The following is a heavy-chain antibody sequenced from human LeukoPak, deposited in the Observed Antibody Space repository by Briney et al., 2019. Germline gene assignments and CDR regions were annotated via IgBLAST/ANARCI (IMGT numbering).Heavy chain of an antibody. D-gene: IGHD1-26*01. V-gene: IGHV1-24*01. CDR3: ATQRPPVGATTGFDY. Sequence: ASVKLSCKVSGSTLTESSMHWVRQAPGKGLEWMGGFDPEDGETIYAQKFQGRVTMTEDTSTDTAYMELSSLRSEDTAVYYCATQRPPVGATTGFDYWGQGTLVTVSS. CDR1: GSTLTESS. J-gene: IGHJ4*02. CDR2: FDPEDGET.